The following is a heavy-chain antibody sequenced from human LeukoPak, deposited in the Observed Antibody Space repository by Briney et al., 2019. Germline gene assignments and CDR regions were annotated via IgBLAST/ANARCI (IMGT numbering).Heavy chain of an antibody. Sequence: GGSLRLSCAASGLTINTNYVNWVRQAPGRGLEWLSVIYPGGVTKYAESVKGRFTVSRDTAKNTVYLEMNDLRAEDTALNYCAREIGYYFDSDDSRLRGRLDVWGKGTSVTVSS. CDR2: IYPGGVT. CDR3: AREIGYYFDSDDSRLRGRLDV. CDR1: GLTINTNY. J-gene: IGHJ6*04. V-gene: IGHV3-53*01. D-gene: IGHD3-22*01.